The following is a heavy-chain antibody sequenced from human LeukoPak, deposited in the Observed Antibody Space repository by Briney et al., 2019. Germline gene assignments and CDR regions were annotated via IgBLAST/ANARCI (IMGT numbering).Heavy chain of an antibody. V-gene: IGHV4-59*12. CDR3: ARGATRNLNWFDP. D-gene: IGHD1-14*01. CDR1: GGSISTYY. Sequence: SETLSLTCTVSGGSISTYYWYWIRQPPGKGLEWIGYIYDSGSTNYNPSLKSRVTMSVDTSKNQFSLKLSSVTAADTAVYYCARGATRNLNWFDPWGQGTLVTVSS. CDR2: IYDSGST. J-gene: IGHJ5*02.